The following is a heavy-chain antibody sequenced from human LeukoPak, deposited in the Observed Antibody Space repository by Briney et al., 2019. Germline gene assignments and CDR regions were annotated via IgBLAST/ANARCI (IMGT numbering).Heavy chain of an antibody. CDR1: GGTFSSYA. V-gene: IGHV1-69*13. Sequence: ASVKVSCKASGGTFSSYAISWVRQAPGQGLEWMGGIIPIFGTANYAQKFQGRVTITADESTSTAYMELSSLRSEDTAVYYCARDDGYYGSGSYYAIDYWGQGTLVTVSS. CDR3: ARDDGYYGSGSYYAIDY. J-gene: IGHJ4*02. CDR2: IIPIFGTA. D-gene: IGHD3-10*01.